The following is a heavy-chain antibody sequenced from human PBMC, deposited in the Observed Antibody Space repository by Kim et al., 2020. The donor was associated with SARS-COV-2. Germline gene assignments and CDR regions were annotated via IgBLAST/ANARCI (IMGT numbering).Heavy chain of an antibody. V-gene: IGHV3-48*02. D-gene: IGHD3-10*01. CDR3: ARGGYGSGTYTPNY. Sequence: DSVKGRVTISRDHAKNSLYLQMNSLRDEDTAVYVCARGGYGSGTYTPNYLGQGTLVTVSS. J-gene: IGHJ4*02.